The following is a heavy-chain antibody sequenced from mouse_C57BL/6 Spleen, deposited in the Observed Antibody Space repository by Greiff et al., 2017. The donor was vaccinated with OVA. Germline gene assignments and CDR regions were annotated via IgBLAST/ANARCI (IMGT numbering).Heavy chain of an antibody. CDR2: IYIGNGYT. J-gene: IGHJ1*03. CDR3: ARPSYYYGSSYSWYFDV. V-gene: IGHV1-58*01. D-gene: IGHD1-1*01. CDR1: GYTFTSYG. Sequence: EVKLMESGAELVRPGSSVKMSCKTSGYTFTSYGINWVKQRPGQGLEWIGYIYIGNGYTEYNEKFKGKATLTSDTSSSTAYMQLSSLTSEDSAIYFWARPSYYYGSSYSWYFDVWGTGTTVTVSS.